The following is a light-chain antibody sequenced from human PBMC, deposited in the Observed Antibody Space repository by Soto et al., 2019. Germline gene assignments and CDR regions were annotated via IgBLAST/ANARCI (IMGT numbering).Light chain of an antibody. CDR1: QGNNNN. J-gene: IGKJ5*01. CDR3: QHSYSTPFT. Sequence: DIQMTQSPSSLSAPVGDRVTITCRASQGNNNNLNWYQQKPGKAPKLLIYAASSLQSGVPSRFSGSGSGTDFTLTISSLQPEDFAIYHCQHSYSTPFTFGLGTRLEIK. CDR2: AAS. V-gene: IGKV1-39*01.